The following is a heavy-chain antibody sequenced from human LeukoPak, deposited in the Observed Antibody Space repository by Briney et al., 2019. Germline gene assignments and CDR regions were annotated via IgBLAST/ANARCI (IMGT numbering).Heavy chain of an antibody. D-gene: IGHD3-22*01. CDR2: IYTSGST. Sequence: SETLSLTCTVSGGSISSYYWSWIRQPAGKGLEWIGRIYTSGSTNYNPSLKSRVTISVDTSKNQFSLKLSSVTAADTAVYYCAREGKNYYDSSGYLRGLFDPWGQGTLVTVSS. CDR3: AREGKNYYDSSGYLRGLFDP. J-gene: IGHJ5*02. V-gene: IGHV4-4*07. CDR1: GGSISSYY.